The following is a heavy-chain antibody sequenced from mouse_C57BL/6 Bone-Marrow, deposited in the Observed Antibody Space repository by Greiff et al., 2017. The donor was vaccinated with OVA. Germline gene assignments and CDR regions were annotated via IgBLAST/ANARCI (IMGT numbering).Heavy chain of an antibody. CDR1: GFNIKDDY. V-gene: IGHV14-4*01. CDR2: IDPENGDT. D-gene: IGHD1-1*01. CDR3: TTPPYYYGSSYDD. Sequence: EVQLQQSGAELVRPGASVKLSCTASGFNIKDDYMHWVKQRPEQGLEWIGWIDPENGDTEYASKFQGKATITADTSSNTAYLQLSSLTSEDTAVYYCTTPPYYYGSSYDDWGQGTTLTVSS. J-gene: IGHJ2*01.